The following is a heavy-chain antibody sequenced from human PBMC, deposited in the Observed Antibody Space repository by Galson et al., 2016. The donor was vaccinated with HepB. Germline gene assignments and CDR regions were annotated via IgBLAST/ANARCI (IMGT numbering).Heavy chain of an antibody. CDR3: ARVDTPMNYYYGMDV. J-gene: IGHJ6*02. CDR1: GFTFSDYA. V-gene: IGHV3-30-3*01. Sequence: SLRLSCAASGFTFSDYALHWVRQAPGKGLEWVAIISYDGSNKYYADSAKGRFTISSDDSKNTLFLQMNSLRAEDTAIYYCARVDTPMNYYYGMDVWGPGTRVTVSS. D-gene: IGHD5-18*01. CDR2: ISYDGSNK.